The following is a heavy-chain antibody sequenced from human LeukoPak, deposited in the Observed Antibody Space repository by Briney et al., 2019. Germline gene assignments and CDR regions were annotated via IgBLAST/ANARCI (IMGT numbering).Heavy chain of an antibody. V-gene: IGHV4-34*01. CDR1: GGSFSGYY. J-gene: IGHJ6*03. CDR2: INHDGGT. Sequence: RPSETLSLTCAVYGGSFSGYYWSWIRQSPGTGLEWIGQINHDGGTNYNPSLESRVTISVDTSKNQFSLRLTSVTAADTAVYYCARTYYDILTGYYYYMDVWGKGTTVTVSS. D-gene: IGHD3-9*01. CDR3: ARTYYDILTGYYYYMDV.